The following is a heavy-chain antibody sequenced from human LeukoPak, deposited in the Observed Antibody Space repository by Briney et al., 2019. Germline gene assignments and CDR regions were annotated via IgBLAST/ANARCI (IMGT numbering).Heavy chain of an antibody. V-gene: IGHV1-69*06. D-gene: IGHD3-3*01. J-gene: IGHJ4*02. Sequence: SVKVSCKASGGTFSNYAITWVRQAPGQGLEWMGGIIPIFGTANYAQKFQGRVTITADKSTSTAYMELSSLRSEDTAVYYCARDSFYDFWSGGTGYYFDYWGQGTLVTVSS. CDR1: GGTFSNYA. CDR3: ARDSFYDFWSGGTGYYFDY. CDR2: IIPIFGTA.